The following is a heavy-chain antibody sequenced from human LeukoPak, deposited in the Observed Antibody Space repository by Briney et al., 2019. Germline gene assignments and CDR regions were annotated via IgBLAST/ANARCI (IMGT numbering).Heavy chain of an antibody. J-gene: IGHJ4*02. V-gene: IGHV3-53*01. CDR2: IYSGGST. CDR1: GFTVSSNY. D-gene: IGHD3-22*01. Sequence: GGSLRLSCAASGFTVSSNYMSWVRQAPGKGLEWVSVIYSGGSTYYADSVKGRFTISRDNSKNTLYLQMNSLRAEDTAVYYCARGYYYDGSGFDYWGQGTLVTVSS. CDR3: ARGYYYDGSGFDY.